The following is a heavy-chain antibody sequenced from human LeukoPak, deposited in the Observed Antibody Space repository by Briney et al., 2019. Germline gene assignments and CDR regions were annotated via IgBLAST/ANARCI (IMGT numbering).Heavy chain of an antibody. V-gene: IGHV6-1*01. CDR1: GDSVSANSAA. Sequence: SQTLSLTCAISGDSVSANSAAWNWIRQSPSRGLEWLGRTYYRSNWYNEYTVSVKSRISINPDTSKNQFSLQLNSVTPEDTAVYYCARASFAGASPIFDYWGQGTLVTVSS. CDR3: ARASFAGASPIFDY. CDR2: TYYRSNWYN. J-gene: IGHJ4*02. D-gene: IGHD2-21*01.